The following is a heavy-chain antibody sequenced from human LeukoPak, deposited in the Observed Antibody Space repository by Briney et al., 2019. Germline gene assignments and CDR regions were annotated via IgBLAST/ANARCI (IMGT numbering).Heavy chain of an antibody. V-gene: IGHV3-30*03. D-gene: IGHD6-13*01. CDR1: GFTFSSYG. J-gene: IGHJ4*02. CDR2: ISYDGSNK. CDR3: ARDRSNSWSFDY. Sequence: PGGSLRLSCVVSGFTFSSYGMHWVRQAPGKGLVWVAVISYDGSNKYYADSVKGRFTISRDISKNTLYLQMNSLRTEDTAVYYCARDRSNSWSFDYWGQGTLVPVSS.